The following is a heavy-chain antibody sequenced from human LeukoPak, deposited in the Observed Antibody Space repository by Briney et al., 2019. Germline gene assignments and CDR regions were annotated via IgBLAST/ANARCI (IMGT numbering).Heavy chain of an antibody. J-gene: IGHJ4*02. CDR3: ARVREKIFDY. V-gene: IGHV3-53*01. CDR2: IYSGGNT. CDR1: GFTVSSNY. Sequence: PGGSLRLSCVASGFTVSSNYMSWVRQAPGKGLEWVSVIYSGGNTYYADSVKGRFTISRDNSKNTLYLQMNSLRVEDTAVHYCARVREKIFDYWGQGTLVTVSS. D-gene: IGHD1-26*01.